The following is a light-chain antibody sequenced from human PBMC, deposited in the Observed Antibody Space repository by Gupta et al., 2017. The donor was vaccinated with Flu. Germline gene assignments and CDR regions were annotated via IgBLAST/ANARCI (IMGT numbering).Light chain of an antibody. Sequence: SPSSLSASVGDRVTITCQASQDIRNYLNWYQQKPGKAPDLLIYDASNLEKGVPYRFSGSGYGTEFTFTINGLQAEDVATYYCQQYDSLPTFGQGTTVEIK. CDR1: QDIRNY. CDR2: DAS. J-gene: IGKJ1*01. CDR3: QQYDSLPT. V-gene: IGKV1-33*01.